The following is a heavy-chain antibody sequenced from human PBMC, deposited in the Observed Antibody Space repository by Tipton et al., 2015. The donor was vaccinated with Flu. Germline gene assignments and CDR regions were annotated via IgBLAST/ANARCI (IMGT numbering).Heavy chain of an antibody. J-gene: IGHJ4*02. D-gene: IGHD3-10*02. V-gene: IGHV4-59*08. CDR2: IHHSGST. CDR1: GDSISSKL. CDR3: ARLSYYDVDLKNFYFDY. Sequence: GLVKPSETLYLICTVSGDSISSKLWNWIRQPPGKGLEWIGHIHHSGSTIYNPSLKSRVTISVDTSKSQFSLMLRSVTAADTAVYYCARLSYYDVDLKNFYFDYWGQGALVTVSS.